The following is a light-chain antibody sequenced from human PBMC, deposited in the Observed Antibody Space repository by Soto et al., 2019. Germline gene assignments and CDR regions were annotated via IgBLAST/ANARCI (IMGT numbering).Light chain of an antibody. CDR1: SSDVGQYNY. J-gene: IGLJ2*01. CDR3: SSYTGSSIHTVG. Sequence: QSALTQPASVSGSPGQSITISCTGTSSDVGQYNYVSWYPQQPAKAPKLMIFEFSNRPSGVSNRFSGSKSGKTASLTISGLQAEDEAEYYCSSYTGSSIHTVGFGGGTQLTVL. V-gene: IGLV2-14*01. CDR2: EFS.